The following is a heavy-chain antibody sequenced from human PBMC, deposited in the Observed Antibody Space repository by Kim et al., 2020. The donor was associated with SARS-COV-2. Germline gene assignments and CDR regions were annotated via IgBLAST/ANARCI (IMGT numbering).Heavy chain of an antibody. CDR1: GFTFSDYY. D-gene: IGHD3-10*01. J-gene: IGHJ4*02. Sequence: GGSLRLSCAASGFTFSDYYMSWIRQAPGKGLEWVSYISSSGSTIYYADSVKGRFTISRDNAKNSLYLQMNSLRAEDTAVYYCAREGFPPGITMVRGEEPPDYWGQGTLVTVSS. CDR3: AREGFPPGITMVRGEEPPDY. CDR2: ISSSGSTI. V-gene: IGHV3-11*01.